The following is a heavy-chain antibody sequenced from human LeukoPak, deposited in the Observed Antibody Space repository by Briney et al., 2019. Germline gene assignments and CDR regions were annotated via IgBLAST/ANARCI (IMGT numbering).Heavy chain of an antibody. V-gene: IGHV3-48*03. D-gene: IGHD3-9*01. Sequence: PGGSLRLSCAASGFTFSSYEMNWVRQAPGEGLEWVSYISSSGSTIYYADSVKGRFTISRDNAKNSLYLQMNSLRAEDTAVYYCAKEGVLRYFDWLLYWDYFDYWGQGTLVTVSS. CDR3: AKEGVLRYFDWLLYWDYFDY. CDR1: GFTFSSYE. CDR2: ISSSGSTI. J-gene: IGHJ4*02.